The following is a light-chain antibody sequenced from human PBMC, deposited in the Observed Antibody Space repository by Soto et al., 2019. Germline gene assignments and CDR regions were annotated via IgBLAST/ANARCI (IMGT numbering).Light chain of an antibody. Sequence: QSVLMQPPSLSGAPGQNIIISCTGGGSNIGAGFDVHWYQQLPGTAPKLLIYGNTNRPSGVPDRFSGSKSGTSASLVITGLQAEDEADYYCQSYDTGLSGPVVFGGGTKVTVL. J-gene: IGLJ2*01. CDR2: GNT. CDR1: GSNIGAGFD. V-gene: IGLV1-40*01. CDR3: QSYDTGLSGPVV.